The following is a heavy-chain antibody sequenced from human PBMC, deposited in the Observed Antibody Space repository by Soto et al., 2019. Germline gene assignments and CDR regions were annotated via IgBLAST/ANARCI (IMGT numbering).Heavy chain of an antibody. CDR2: VSGNGGTT. D-gene: IGHD3-3*01. CDR1: GFPFVSHA. J-gene: IGHJ4*02. CDR3: AKGKAHTLFGVDTLFDY. Sequence: EVQLLESGGGLVQPGGSLRLSCAASGFPFVSHAMSWVRQAPGKGLEWVSLVSGNGGTTKYADSVKGMFTISRDNSQKTLYLQMNSLRAEDTAIYYCAKGKAHTLFGVDTLFDYWGQGTLVTVSS. V-gene: IGHV3-23*01.